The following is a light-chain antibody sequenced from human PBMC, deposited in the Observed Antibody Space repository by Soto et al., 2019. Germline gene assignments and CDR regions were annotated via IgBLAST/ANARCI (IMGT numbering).Light chain of an antibody. CDR2: EES. CDR3: QQVKSYPRT. CDR1: QAITNN. J-gene: IGKJ4*01. V-gene: IGKV1-9*01. Sequence: DINLNKSPSSLSAYVGDRVTITCRASQAITNNLAWYQQKPGNPPRLLIYEESTLHSGVPSRFSGRKVGTQFILTIDSLQPEDFATYYCQQVKSYPRTFGGGTNVDIK.